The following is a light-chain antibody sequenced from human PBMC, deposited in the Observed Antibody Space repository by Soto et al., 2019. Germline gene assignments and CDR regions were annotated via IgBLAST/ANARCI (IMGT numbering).Light chain of an antibody. V-gene: IGKV1-39*01. CDR3: QQSYSIPWT. Sequence: DIQMTQSPSTLSGSVGDRVTITCRASQTISTWLAWYQQKPGKAPKVLIYAASSLQSGIPSRFSGSGSGTDFTPTISSLQPEDFATYYCQQSYSIPWTFGQGTKVDIK. CDR1: QTISTW. J-gene: IGKJ1*01. CDR2: AAS.